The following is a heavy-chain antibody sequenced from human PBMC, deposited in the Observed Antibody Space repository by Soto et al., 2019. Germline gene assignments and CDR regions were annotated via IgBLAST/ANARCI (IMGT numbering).Heavy chain of an antibody. Sequence: GGSLWQARVTSGFTFRNAWRKRVPPAPGKGLEWVGRIKSRTEGGTTDYAAPVKGRFTISRYDAKNTLNLRMNILKADHTAVYYCTTTIYYYDSSDYAFYCGHGTLVTVSS. CDR1: GFTFRNAW. CDR3: TTTIYYYDSSDYAFY. D-gene: IGHD3-22*01. V-gene: IGHV3-15*07. CDR2: IKSRTEGGTT. J-gene: IGHJ4*01.